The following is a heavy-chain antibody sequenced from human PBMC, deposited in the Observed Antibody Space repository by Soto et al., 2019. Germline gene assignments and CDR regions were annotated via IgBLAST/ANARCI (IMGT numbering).Heavy chain of an antibody. J-gene: IGHJ6*02. CDR3: ARTVLVEPGTLAHFSYGMDV. D-gene: IGHD2-2*01. CDR1: GGSISSGGHY. V-gene: IGHV4-31*03. Sequence: SETLSLTCTVSGGSISSGGHYWSWIRQHPGKGLEWIGYIYPSGSTNYNPSLRSRVTISVHTSENQFSLKLNSVTAADTAVYYSARTVLVEPGTLAHFSYGMDVWGQGTTVTVSS. CDR2: IYPSGST.